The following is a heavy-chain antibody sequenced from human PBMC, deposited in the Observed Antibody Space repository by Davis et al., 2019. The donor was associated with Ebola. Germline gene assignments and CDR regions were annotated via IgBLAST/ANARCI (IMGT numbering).Heavy chain of an antibody. CDR2: ISAYNGNT. V-gene: IGHV1-18*01. D-gene: IGHD3-3*01. Sequence: ASVKVSCKASGYTFTSYGISWVRQAPGQGLEWMGWISAYNGNTNYAQKLQGRVTMTTDTSTSTAYMELRSLRSDDTAVYYCARVGRFLGPFPNWGYNGMDVWGQGTTVTVSS. CDR1: GYTFTSYG. J-gene: IGHJ6*02. CDR3: ARVGRFLGPFPNWGYNGMDV.